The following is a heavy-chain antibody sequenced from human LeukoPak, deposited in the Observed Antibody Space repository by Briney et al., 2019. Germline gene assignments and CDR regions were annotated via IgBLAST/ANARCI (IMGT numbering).Heavy chain of an antibody. CDR2: VRYDGGNK. J-gene: IGHJ4*02. V-gene: IGHV3-30*02. Sequence: PGGSLRLSCAVSGFIFSSFGMHWVRQAPGKGLEWVAFVRYDGGNKYYVDSVKGRFTISRDNSKNTVHLQMTSLRAEDTAVYYCVKDANYYDSSGRFDSWGQGTLVTVSS. CDR3: VKDANYYDSSGRFDS. D-gene: IGHD3-22*01. CDR1: GFIFSSFG.